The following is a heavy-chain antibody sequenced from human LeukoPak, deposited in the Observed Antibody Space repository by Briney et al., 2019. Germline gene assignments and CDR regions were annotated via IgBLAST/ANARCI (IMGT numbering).Heavy chain of an antibody. V-gene: IGHV3-21*01. CDR3: ARDSLYYFDY. Sequence: SGGSLRLSCAASGFTFSSYSMDWVRQAPGKGLEWVSSTSSSSSYIYYADSVKGRFTISRDNAKNSLYLQMNSLRAEDTAVYSCARDSLYYFDYWGQGTLVTVSS. CDR2: TSSSSSYI. CDR1: GFTFSSYS. J-gene: IGHJ4*02.